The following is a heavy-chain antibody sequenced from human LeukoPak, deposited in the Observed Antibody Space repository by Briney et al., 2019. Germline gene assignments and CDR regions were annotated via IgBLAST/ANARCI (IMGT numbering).Heavy chain of an antibody. CDR1: GGFFSGYY. CDR2: INHSGST. CDR3: ARGPPGYYDSSGYYRY. J-gene: IGHJ4*02. D-gene: IGHD3-22*01. Sequence: SETLSLTCAVYGGFFSGYYWSWIRQPPGKGLEWIGEINHSGSTNYNPSLKSRVTISVDTSKNQFSLKLSSVTAADTAVYYCARGPPGYYDSSGYYRYWGQGTLVTVSS. V-gene: IGHV4-34*01.